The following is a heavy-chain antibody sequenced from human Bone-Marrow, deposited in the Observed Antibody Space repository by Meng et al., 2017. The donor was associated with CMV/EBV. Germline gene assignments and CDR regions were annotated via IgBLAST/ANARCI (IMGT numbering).Heavy chain of an antibody. Sequence: ASVKVSCKASGYTFTGYYMHWVRQAPGQGLEWMGWINPNSGGTNYAQKFQGRVTMTRDTSISTAYMELSRLRSDDTAVYYCARDRGWYDFWSGYTVGAFDIWAQGTMVTVSS. CDR2: INPNSGGT. CDR3: ARDRGWYDFWSGYTVGAFDI. CDR1: GYTFTGYY. D-gene: IGHD3-3*01. V-gene: IGHV1-2*02. J-gene: IGHJ3*02.